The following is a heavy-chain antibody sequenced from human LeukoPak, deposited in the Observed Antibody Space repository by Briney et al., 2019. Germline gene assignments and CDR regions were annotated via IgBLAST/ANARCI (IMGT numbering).Heavy chain of an antibody. D-gene: IGHD4-11*01. J-gene: IGHJ4*02. V-gene: IGHV4-61*02. Sequence: PSETLSLTCTVSGGSISSGSYYWSWIRQPAGKGLEWIGRIYTSGSTNYNPSLKSRVSMSVDTSKNQFSLKLSSVTAADTAVYYCARLSTVTTSFDYWGQGTLVTVPS. CDR1: GGSISSGSYY. CDR3: ARLSTVTTSFDY. CDR2: IYTSGST.